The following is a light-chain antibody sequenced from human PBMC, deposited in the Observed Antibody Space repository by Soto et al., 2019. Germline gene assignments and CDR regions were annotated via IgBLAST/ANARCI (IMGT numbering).Light chain of an antibody. CDR2: GTS. V-gene: IGKV3-20*01. CDR1: QSVSSSY. CDR3: QQYGRSPFT. Sequence: EIVLTQSPGTLSLSPGERATLSCRASQSVSSSYLAWYQQKPGQAPRLLMYGTSSRATGIPDRFSGSGSGTDFTLTINRLEPEDFALYYCQQYGRSPFTFGGGTKVEIK. J-gene: IGKJ4*01.